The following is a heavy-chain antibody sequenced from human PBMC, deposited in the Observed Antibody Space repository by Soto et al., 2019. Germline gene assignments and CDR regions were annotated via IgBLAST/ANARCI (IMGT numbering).Heavy chain of an antibody. V-gene: IGHV4-34*01. CDR1: GGSFSGYY. D-gene: IGHD3-22*01. CDR3: ARDYYDSSGYSWGEFVY. J-gene: IGHJ4*02. CDR2: INHSGST. Sequence: SETLSLTCAVYGGSFSGYYWSWIRQPPGKGLEWIGEINHSGSTNYNPSLKSRVTISVDTSKNQFSLKLSSVTAADTAVYYCARDYYDSSGYSWGEFVYWGQGILVTVSS.